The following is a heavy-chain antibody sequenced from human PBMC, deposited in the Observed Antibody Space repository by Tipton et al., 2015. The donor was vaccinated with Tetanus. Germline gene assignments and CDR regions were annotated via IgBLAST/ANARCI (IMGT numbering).Heavy chain of an antibody. Sequence: AGLVKPSETLSLTCAVSGGSSSSFYWSWIRQPPGKGLEWIGEINQRGGISYNPSLNSRVTISVDTSKSHFSLNISSVTAADTAVYYCARTWGVWVTSIDAFDIWGQGTKVAVSS. CDR3: ARTWGVWVTSIDAFDI. CDR1: GGSSSSFY. J-gene: IGHJ3*02. D-gene: IGHD3-16*01. CDR2: INQRGGI. V-gene: IGHV4-34*01.